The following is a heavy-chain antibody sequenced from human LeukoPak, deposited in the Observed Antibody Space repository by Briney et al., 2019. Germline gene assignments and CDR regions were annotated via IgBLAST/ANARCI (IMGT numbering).Heavy chain of an antibody. V-gene: IGHV7-4-1*02. CDR2: VNTNIGDP. Sequence: ASVKVSCKASGYTFRNYAMNWVRQAPGQGLEWMGWVNTNIGDPSYAQGFTGRFVFSLDTSVSTAFLQISSLKVEGTAVYYCARGRHYGSGNYAFDIWGQGTMVTVSS. J-gene: IGHJ3*02. CDR1: GYTFRNYA. D-gene: IGHD3-10*01. CDR3: ARGRHYGSGNYAFDI.